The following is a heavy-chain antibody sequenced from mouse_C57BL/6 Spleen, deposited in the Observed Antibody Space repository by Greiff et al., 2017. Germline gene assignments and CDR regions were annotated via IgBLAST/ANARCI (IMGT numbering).Heavy chain of an antibody. V-gene: IGHV1-61*01. Sequence: VQLQQPGAELVRPGSSVKLSCKASGYTFTSYWMDWVKQRPGQGLEWIGNIYPSDSETHYNQKFKDKATLTVDKSSSTAYLQLSSLTSEDSAVDYCARKDYYGSSYAMDYWGQGTSVTVSS. CDR2: IYPSDSET. CDR3: ARKDYYGSSYAMDY. D-gene: IGHD1-1*01. CDR1: GYTFTSYW. J-gene: IGHJ4*01.